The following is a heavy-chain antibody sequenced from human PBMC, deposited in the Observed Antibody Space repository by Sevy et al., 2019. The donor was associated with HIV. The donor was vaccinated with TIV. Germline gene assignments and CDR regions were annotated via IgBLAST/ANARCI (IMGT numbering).Heavy chain of an antibody. J-gene: IGHJ6*02. D-gene: IGHD2-2*01. Sequence: GGSLRLSCAASGFSFSNYWMSWVRQAPGKGLEWVANIKLDGSEKYYVDSVKGRFTISRDNAKKSLHLQMNSLRTDDTAVYYCARDCSSTTCLWGMDVWGQGTTVTVSS. CDR1: GFSFSNYW. CDR3: ARDCSSTTCLWGMDV. V-gene: IGHV3-7*03. CDR2: IKLDGSEK.